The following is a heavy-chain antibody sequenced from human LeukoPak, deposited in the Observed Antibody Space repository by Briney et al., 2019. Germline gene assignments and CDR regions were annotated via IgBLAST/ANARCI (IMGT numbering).Heavy chain of an antibody. CDR1: GFTFSSYA. CDR3: AKDLVPYDFWSGFDY. D-gene: IGHD3-3*01. Sequence: GGSLKLSCAASGFTFSSYAMSWVRQAPGKGLEWVSAISGSGGSTYYADSVKGRFTISRDNSKNTLYLQMNSLRAEDTAVYYCAKDLVPYDFWSGFDYWGQGTLVTVSS. CDR2: ISGSGGST. V-gene: IGHV3-23*01. J-gene: IGHJ4*02.